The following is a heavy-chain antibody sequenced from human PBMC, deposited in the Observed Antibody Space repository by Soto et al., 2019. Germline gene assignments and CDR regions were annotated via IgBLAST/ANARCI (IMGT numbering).Heavy chain of an antibody. Sequence: QLHLVHSGAVVKKPGASVTVSCSASGYPVTAYYMHWVRQAPGRGLEWMGGINPATGAAKYTQTFRGRVNKTGDTSTSTVFTELRGLTSGDTAVFYCARGGGVGVAGSAAFDMWGQGTLVTVSS. D-gene: IGHD3-3*01. CDR3: ARGGGVGVAGSAAFDM. J-gene: IGHJ3*02. CDR2: INPATGAA. CDR1: GYPVTAYY. V-gene: IGHV1-2*02.